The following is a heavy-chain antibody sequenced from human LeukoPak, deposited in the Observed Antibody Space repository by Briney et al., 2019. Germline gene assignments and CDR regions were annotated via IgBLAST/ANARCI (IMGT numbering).Heavy chain of an antibody. CDR3: ARDGLPGLNWFDP. V-gene: IGHV4-4*07. Sequence: NSSETLSLTCSVSGGSINSYYWSWIRQPAGKGLEWIGRIDTSGSSNYNPSLKSRVTMSVDTSKNHFSLKLSSMTAADTAVYYCARDGLPGLNWFDPWGQGTLVTVSS. CDR1: GGSINSYY. D-gene: IGHD2-21*01. J-gene: IGHJ5*02. CDR2: IDTSGSS.